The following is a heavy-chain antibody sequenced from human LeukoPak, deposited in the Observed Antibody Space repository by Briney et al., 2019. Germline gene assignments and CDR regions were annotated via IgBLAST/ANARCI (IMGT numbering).Heavy chain of an antibody. J-gene: IGHJ4*02. D-gene: IGHD5-18*01. CDR1: GYTFTGYY. Sequence: ASVKVSCKASGYTFTGYYMHWVRQAPGQGLEWMGWINPNSGGTNYAQKFQGWVTMTRDTSISTTYMELSRLRSDDTAVYYCALSWRIQLWKFDYWGQGTLVTVSS. V-gene: IGHV1-2*04. CDR3: ALSWRIQLWKFDY. CDR2: INPNSGGT.